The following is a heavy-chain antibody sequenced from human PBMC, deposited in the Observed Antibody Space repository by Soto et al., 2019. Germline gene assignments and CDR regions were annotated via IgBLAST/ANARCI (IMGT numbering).Heavy chain of an antibody. CDR2: IYYSGST. J-gene: IGHJ6*02. CDR3: ARDREHYYYGMDV. Sequence: LPETLSLTCTVSGGSISSYYWSWIRQPPGKGLEWIGYIYYSGSTNYNPSLKSRVTISVDTSKNQFSLKLSSVTAADTAVYYCARDREHYYYGMDVWGQGTTVTVSS. CDR1: GGSISSYY. V-gene: IGHV4-59*01.